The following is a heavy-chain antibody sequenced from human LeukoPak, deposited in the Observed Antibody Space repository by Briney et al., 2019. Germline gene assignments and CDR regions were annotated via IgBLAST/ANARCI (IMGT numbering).Heavy chain of an antibody. D-gene: IGHD5-24*01. Sequence: PGGSLRLSCAASGFTFSSYWMSWVRQAPGKGLEWVANIKQDGSEKYYVDSVKGRFTISRDNAKNSLYLQMNSLRAEDTAVYYCAREDGRWLQQSYYFDYWGQGTLVTVSS. CDR3: AREDGRWLQQSYYFDY. J-gene: IGHJ4*02. CDR2: IKQDGSEK. CDR1: GFTFSSYW. V-gene: IGHV3-7*01.